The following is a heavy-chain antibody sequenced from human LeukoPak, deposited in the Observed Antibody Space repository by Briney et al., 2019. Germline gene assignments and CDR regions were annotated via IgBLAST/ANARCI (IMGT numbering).Heavy chain of an antibody. CDR2: ISGRGGST. Sequence: GRSLRPACAAAGLTVSSYGMSWVRQAPGKGIGWVLAISGRGGSTYYADSVKGRFTISRDNSKNPLYLQMNSLRAEDTAVYYCAKDVTYGSGSYYFDYWGQGTLVTVSS. CDR1: GLTVSSYG. J-gene: IGHJ4*02. CDR3: AKDVTYGSGSYYFDY. V-gene: IGHV3-23*01. D-gene: IGHD3-10*01.